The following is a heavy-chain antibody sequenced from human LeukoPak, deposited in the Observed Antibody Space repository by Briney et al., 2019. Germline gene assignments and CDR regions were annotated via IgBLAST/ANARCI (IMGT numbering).Heavy chain of an antibody. CDR2: ISGSGGST. J-gene: IGHJ6*02. D-gene: IGHD3-16*01. Sequence: GGSLRLSCAASGFTFSSYAMSWVRQAPGKGLEWVSAISGSGGSTYYADSVKGRFTISRDNSKNTLYLQMNSLRAEDTAVYYCARDWGTPGYYCYGMDVWGQGTTVTVSS. V-gene: IGHV3-23*01. CDR3: ARDWGTPGYYCYGMDV. CDR1: GFTFSSYA.